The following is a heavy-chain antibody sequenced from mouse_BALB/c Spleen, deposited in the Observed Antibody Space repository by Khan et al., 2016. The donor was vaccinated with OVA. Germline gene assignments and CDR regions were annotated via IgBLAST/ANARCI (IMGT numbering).Heavy chain of an antibody. CDR3: ARIYGRDFDY. Sequence: VQLKQSGPELVKPGASVKISCKASGYSFTGYFMNWVMQSHGKSLEWIGRINPHIGETFYNQKFKGKATLTVDESSSTAHMELRSLASEDSAVYYWARIYGRDFDYWGQGTTLTVSA. V-gene: IGHV1-20*02. D-gene: IGHD1-1*01. CDR2: INPHIGET. J-gene: IGHJ2*01. CDR1: GYSFTGYF.